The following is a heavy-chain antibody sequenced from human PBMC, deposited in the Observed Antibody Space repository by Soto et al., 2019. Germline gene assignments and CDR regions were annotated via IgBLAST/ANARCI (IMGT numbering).Heavy chain of an antibody. J-gene: IGHJ5*02. CDR1: GYSFTNND. V-gene: IGHV1-8*01. CDR3: ARMATFGSLNWFDP. CDR2: MNPGSGDT. D-gene: IGHD3-16*01. Sequence: QVQLVQSGAEVREPGASVKVSCKASGYSFTNNDVTWVRQATGQGLEWMGWMNPGSGDTGYAQKFQARVPMTRDNSIAPDYMELSSLRSDDTAIYYWARMATFGSLNWFDPWGQGTLVTVSS.